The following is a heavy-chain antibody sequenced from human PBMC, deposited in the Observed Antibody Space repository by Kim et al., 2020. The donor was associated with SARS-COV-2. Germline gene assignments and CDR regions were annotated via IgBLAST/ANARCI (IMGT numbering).Heavy chain of an antibody. CDR3: AREDGSGNYYNI. J-gene: IGHJ4*02. D-gene: IGHD3-10*01. Sequence: SETLSLTCAVSGGSISSSNWWSWVRQPPGKGLEWIGEIYHSGSTNFNPSLRNRITISVDKSKNQFSLKLSSVTAADTAVYYCAREDGSGNYYNIWGQGTLVTVSS. CDR2: IYHSGST. CDR1: GGSISSSNW. V-gene: IGHV4-4*02.